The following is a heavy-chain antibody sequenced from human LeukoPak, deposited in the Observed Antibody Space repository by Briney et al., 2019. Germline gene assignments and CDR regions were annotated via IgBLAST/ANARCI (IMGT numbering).Heavy chain of an antibody. CDR3: ARNYHCGGDCYSGPLDS. CDR1: GFTFSDYY. J-gene: IGHJ5*01. CDR2: ISSSGSVI. V-gene: IGHV3-11*01. Sequence: NPGGSLRLSCAASGFTFSDYYMSWIRQAPGKGLEWIAHISSSGSVIYYADSVKGRFTISRDNAKNSLYLQMNSLRAEDTAVYYCARNYHCGGDCYSGPLDSWSQGTLVTVSS. D-gene: IGHD2-21*02.